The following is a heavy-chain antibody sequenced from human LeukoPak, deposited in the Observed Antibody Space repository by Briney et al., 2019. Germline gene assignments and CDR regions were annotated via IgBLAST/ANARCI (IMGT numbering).Heavy chain of an antibody. J-gene: IGHJ6*03. D-gene: IGHD3-16*01. V-gene: IGHV1-18*04. Sequence: ASVKVSCKASGYTFTGYYMHWVRQAPGQGLEWMGWINPNSGNTNYAQKLQGRVTMTTDTSTSTAYMELRSLRSDDTAVYYCARFAGEEMVNYYYYYMDVWGKGTTVTISS. CDR2: INPNSGNT. CDR3: ARFAGEEMVNYYYYYMDV. CDR1: GYTFTGYY.